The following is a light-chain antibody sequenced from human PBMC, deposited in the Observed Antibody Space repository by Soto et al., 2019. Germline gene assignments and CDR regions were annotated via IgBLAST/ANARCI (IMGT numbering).Light chain of an antibody. CDR1: QSISSW. CDR3: QQFNTSPWT. V-gene: IGKV1-5*03. CDR2: KAS. J-gene: IGKJ1*01. Sequence: DIQMTQSPSTLSASVGDRVTITCRASQSISSWLAWYQQKPGKAPKLLINKASSLESGVPSRFSGSGSGTEFTLTITGLQPDDFATYYCQQFNTSPWTFGQGTKVDIK.